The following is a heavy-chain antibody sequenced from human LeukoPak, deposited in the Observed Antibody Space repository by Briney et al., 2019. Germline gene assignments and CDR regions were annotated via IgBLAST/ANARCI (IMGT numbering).Heavy chain of an antibody. D-gene: IGHD3-10*01. Sequence: GGSLRLSCAASGFTVSSNYMSWVRQPPGKGLEWVSFIYSGGSTYYADSVRGGSPISRANPKKSLYLQMHGLRAEDPAVYYCARDDRYGSGSVYWGEGTVVSVSS. V-gene: IGHV3-53*01. CDR1: GFTVSSNY. CDR3: ARDDRYGSGSVY. J-gene: IGHJ4*02. CDR2: IYSGGST.